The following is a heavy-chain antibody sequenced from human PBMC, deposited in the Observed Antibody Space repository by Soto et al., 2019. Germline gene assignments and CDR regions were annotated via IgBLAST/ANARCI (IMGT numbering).Heavy chain of an antibody. D-gene: IGHD6-13*01. Sequence: PGESLKISCQASGYNLNPYYIAWTRQIPGRGLDFVGLIYPGDSDSRYSPTFLGDVTMSVVRPTDTAYLQWSSLKASDSGIYYCAKPRDVTTAVGQMSFDYWGQGTLVTVSS. J-gene: IGHJ4*02. CDR2: IYPGDSDS. CDR1: GYNLNPYY. CDR3: AKPRDVTTAVGQMSFDY. V-gene: IGHV5-51*01.